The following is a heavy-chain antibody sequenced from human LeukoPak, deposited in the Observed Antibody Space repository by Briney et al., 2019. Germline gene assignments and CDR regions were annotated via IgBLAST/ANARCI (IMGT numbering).Heavy chain of an antibody. CDR3: ARDTAVGAQAYYFDY. V-gene: IGHV1-69*06. CDR2: IIPIFGTA. Sequence: VASVKVSCKASGGTFSSYAISWVRQAPGQGLEWMGGIIPIFGTANYAQKFQGRVTITADKSTSTAYMELSSLRSEDTAVYYCARDTAVGAQAYYFDYWGQGTLVTVSS. CDR1: GGTFSSYA. J-gene: IGHJ4*02. D-gene: IGHD1-26*01.